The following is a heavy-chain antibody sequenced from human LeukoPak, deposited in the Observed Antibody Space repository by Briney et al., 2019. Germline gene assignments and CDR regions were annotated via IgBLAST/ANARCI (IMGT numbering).Heavy chain of an antibody. V-gene: IGHV1-46*01. D-gene: IGHD3-3*02. CDR1: GYTFTSYY. Sequence: ASVKVSCKASGYTFTSYYMHWVRQAPGQGLEWMGIINPSGGSTSYAQKFQGRVTITADESTSTAYMELSSLRSEDTAVYYRARAGIRLWDFDYWGQGTLVTVSS. CDR3: ARAGIRLWDFDY. J-gene: IGHJ4*02. CDR2: INPSGGST.